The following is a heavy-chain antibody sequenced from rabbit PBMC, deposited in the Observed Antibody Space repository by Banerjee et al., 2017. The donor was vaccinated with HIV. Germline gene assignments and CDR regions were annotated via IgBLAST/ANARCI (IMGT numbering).Heavy chain of an antibody. D-gene: IGHD4-1*01. Sequence: QLEESGGGLVQPGGSLKLSCKASGLDFSSYSMNWVRQAPGKGLEWIGYIDPIFGSTYYASWVNGRFTISSHNAQNTLYLQLNSLTAADTATYFCVRGGYYSSGWGDYGMDLWGQGSLVTVS. CDR2: IDPIFGST. J-gene: IGHJ6*01. V-gene: IGHV1S7*01. CDR1: GLDFSSYS. CDR3: VRGGYYSSGWGDYGMDL.